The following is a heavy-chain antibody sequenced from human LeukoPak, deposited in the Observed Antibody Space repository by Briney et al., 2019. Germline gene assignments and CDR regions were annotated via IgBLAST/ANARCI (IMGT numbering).Heavy chain of an antibody. Sequence: PETLSLTCTVSGGSLTSYYWSWIRQPPGKGLEWIGYIYASGGTNYNPSLKSRVTISVDTSKNQFSLKLSSVTAADTAVYYCARHGKGVTYFYTFDIWGQGTVVAVSS. CDR1: GGSLTSYY. V-gene: IGHV4-4*09. CDR3: ARHGKGVTYFYTFDI. D-gene: IGHD2/OR15-2a*01. J-gene: IGHJ3*02. CDR2: IYASGGT.